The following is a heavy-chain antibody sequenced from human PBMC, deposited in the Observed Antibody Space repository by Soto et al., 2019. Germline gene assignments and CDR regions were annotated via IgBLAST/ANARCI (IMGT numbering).Heavy chain of an antibody. V-gene: IGHV1-3*01. CDR3: ARERLAAAGSWVSWFDL. Sequence: ASVKVSCKASGYTFTSYAMHWVRQAPGRRLEWMGWINPGNGNTKYSQKFQGRVTITRDTSARTAYMELSSLTSEDTAVYYCARERLAAAGSWVSWFDLSGQGTLGIVCS. CDR1: GYTFTSYA. J-gene: IGHJ5*02. CDR2: INPGNGNT. D-gene: IGHD6-13*01.